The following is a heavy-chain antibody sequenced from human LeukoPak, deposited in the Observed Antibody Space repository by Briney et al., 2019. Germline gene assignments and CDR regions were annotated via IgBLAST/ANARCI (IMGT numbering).Heavy chain of an antibody. J-gene: IGHJ4*02. Sequence: PGGSLRLSCAASGFTFSSYAMHWVRQAPGKGLEWVAVISYDGSNKYYADSVKGRFTISRDNSKNTLYLQMNSLRAEDTAVYYCARDTAQWLVRGDIDYWGQGTLVTVSS. CDR3: ARDTAQWLVRGDIDY. V-gene: IGHV3-30-3*01. CDR1: GFTFSSYA. CDR2: ISYDGSNK. D-gene: IGHD6-19*01.